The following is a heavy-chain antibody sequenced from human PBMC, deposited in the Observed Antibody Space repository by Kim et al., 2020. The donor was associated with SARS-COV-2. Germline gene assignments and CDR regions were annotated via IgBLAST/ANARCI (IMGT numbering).Heavy chain of an antibody. CDR2: INPSGGST. V-gene: IGHV1-46*01. CDR3: ARDRAEADWCGGRRPTSNWFDP. J-gene: IGHJ5*02. CDR1: GYTFTSYY. Sequence: ASVKVSCKASGYTFTSYYMHWVRQAPGQGLEWMGIINPSGGSTSYAQKFQGRVTMTRDTSTSTVYMELSSLRSEDTAVYYCARDRAEADWCGGRRPTSNWFDPWGQGTLVTVSS. D-gene: IGHD3-10*01.